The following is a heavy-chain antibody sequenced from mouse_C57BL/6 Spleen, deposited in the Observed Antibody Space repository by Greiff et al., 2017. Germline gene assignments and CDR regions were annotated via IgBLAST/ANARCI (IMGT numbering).Heavy chain of an antibody. D-gene: IGHD1-1*01. V-gene: IGHV1-81*01. J-gene: IGHJ1*03. Sequence: VQLQQSGAELARPGASVKLSCKASGYTFTSYGISWVKQRPGQGLEWIGEIYPRSGNTYYNEKFKGKATLTADKSSSTAYMELRSLTSEDSAVFFCARRDYYGSSYWYFDVWGTGTTVTVSS. CDR1: GYTFTSYG. CDR2: IYPRSGNT. CDR3: ARRDYYGSSYWYFDV.